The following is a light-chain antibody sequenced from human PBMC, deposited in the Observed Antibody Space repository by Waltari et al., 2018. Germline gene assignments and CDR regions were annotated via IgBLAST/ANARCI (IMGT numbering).Light chain of an antibody. CDR3: QKYVSLPAT. Sequence: EIVLTQSPGTLSLSPGERVTLSCRASQSVRRSLAWYQQKPGQAPRLLIYDASSRATDIPDRFSGSGSGTDFSLTISRLEPEDSAVYYCQKYVSLPATFGQGTKVEIK. CDR2: DAS. J-gene: IGKJ1*01. CDR1: QSVRRS. V-gene: IGKV3-20*01.